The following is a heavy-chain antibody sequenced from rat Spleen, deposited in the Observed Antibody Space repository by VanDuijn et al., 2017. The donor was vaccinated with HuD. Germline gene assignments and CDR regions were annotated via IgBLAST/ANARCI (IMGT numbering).Heavy chain of an antibody. D-gene: IGHD4-3*01. J-gene: IGHJ2*01. CDR1: GFTFSDYY. CDR3: TTGVY. V-gene: IGHV5-29*01. CDR2: INYDGSST. Sequence: EVQLVESDGGLVQPGRSLKLSCAASGFTFSDYYMAWVRQAPTKGLEWVATINYDGSSTYYRDSVRGRFTISRDNAKSTLYLQMDSLRSEDTATYYCTTGVYWGQGVVVTVPS.